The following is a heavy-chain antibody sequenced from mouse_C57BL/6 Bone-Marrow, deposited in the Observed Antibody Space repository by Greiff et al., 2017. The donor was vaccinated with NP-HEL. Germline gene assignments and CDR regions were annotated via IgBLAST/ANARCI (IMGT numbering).Heavy chain of an antibody. Sequence: EVQLQQSGPVLVKPGASVKMSCKASGYTFTDYYMNWVKQSHGKSLEWIGVINPYNGGTSYNQKFKGKATLTVDKSSSTAYMELNSLTSEDSAVYYCARDYGRLYFDYWGQGTTLTVSS. J-gene: IGHJ2*01. D-gene: IGHD1-1*01. CDR1: GYTFTDYY. CDR2: INPYNGGT. CDR3: ARDYGRLYFDY. V-gene: IGHV1-19*01.